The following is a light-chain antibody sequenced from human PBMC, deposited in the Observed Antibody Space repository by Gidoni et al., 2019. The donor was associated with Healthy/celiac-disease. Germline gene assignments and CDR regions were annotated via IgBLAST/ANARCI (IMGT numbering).Light chain of an antibody. CDR2: YAS. J-gene: IGKJ4*01. Sequence: AIQLTQSPSSLSASVGDRVTLTCRASQGSRSALAWYQQKPGKAPKLLIYYASSLESGVPSRFSGSGSGTDFTLTISSLQPEDFATYYCQQFNSYPLTFGGGTKVEIK. CDR3: QQFNSYPLT. CDR1: QGSRSA. V-gene: IGKV1-13*02.